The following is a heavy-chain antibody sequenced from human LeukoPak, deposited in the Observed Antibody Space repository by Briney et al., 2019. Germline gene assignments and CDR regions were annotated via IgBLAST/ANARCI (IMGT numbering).Heavy chain of an antibody. CDR1: GFTFSSYA. D-gene: IGHD4-17*01. Sequence: GGSLRLSCAASGFTFSSYAMHWVRQAPGKGLKWVAVISYDGSNKYYADSVKGRFTISRDNSKNTLYLQMNSLRAEDTAVYYCARDPWNRGTVTTIGYYFDYWGQGTLVTVSS. V-gene: IGHV3-30*04. CDR2: ISYDGSNK. CDR3: ARDPWNRGTVTTIGYYFDY. J-gene: IGHJ4*02.